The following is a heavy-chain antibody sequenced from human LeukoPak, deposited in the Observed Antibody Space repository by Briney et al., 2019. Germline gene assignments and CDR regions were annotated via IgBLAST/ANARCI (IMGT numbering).Heavy chain of an antibody. CDR3: ASQARLTNGWFDP. Sequence: PGGSLRLSCAASGFTFSDYYMSWIRQAPGKGLESVSYISSSGSTIYYADSVKGRFTISRDNAKNTLYLQMNSLRAEDTAVYYCASQARLTNGWFDPWGQGTLVTVSS. CDR1: GFTFSDYY. V-gene: IGHV3-11*04. CDR2: ISSSGSTI. J-gene: IGHJ5*02. D-gene: IGHD5-12*01.